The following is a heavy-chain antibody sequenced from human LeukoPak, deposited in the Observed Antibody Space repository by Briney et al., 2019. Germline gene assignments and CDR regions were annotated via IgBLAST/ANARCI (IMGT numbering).Heavy chain of an antibody. CDR3: ARGPPTDYYDSSGFYYVFDY. V-gene: IGHV3-74*01. CDR1: GFTFSSHW. CDR2: IHRDGSSP. J-gene: IGHJ4*02. D-gene: IGHD3-22*01. Sequence: PGGSLRLSCAASGFTFSSHWMHWVRQAPGKGLMWVSRIHRDGSSPSYADSVKGRFTISRDNAKNTLYLQMNSLRAEDTAVYFCARGPPTDYYDSSGFYYVFDYWGQGTLVTVSS.